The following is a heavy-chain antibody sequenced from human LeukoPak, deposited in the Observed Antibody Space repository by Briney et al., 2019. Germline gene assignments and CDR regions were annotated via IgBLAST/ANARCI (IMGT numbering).Heavy chain of an antibody. CDR3: ATGAVFRYYYDSSGYSASYFDY. CDR2: IYYSGST. J-gene: IGHJ4*02. Sequence: SETLSLTCTVSGGSISSSSYYWGWIRQPPGKGLEWIGSIYYSGSTYYNPSLKSRVTISVDTSKNQFTLKLSSFTPAEPAVYYCATGAVFRYYYDSSGYSASYFDYWGQGTLVTVSS. CDR1: GGSISSSSYY. V-gene: IGHV4-39*01. D-gene: IGHD3-22*01.